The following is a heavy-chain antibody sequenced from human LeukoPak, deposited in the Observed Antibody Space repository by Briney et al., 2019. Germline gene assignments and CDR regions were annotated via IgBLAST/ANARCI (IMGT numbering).Heavy chain of an antibody. Sequence: SETLSLTCTVSGYSISSGYYWGWIRQPPGKGLEWIGSIYHSGSTYYNPSLKSRVTMSVDTSKNQFSLKLSSVTAADTAVYYCAREEGRRYFDWLRPASQRDYYLMDVWSKGTTVTISS. CDR3: AREEGRRYFDWLRPASQRDYYLMDV. CDR1: GYSISSGYY. J-gene: IGHJ6*03. V-gene: IGHV4-38-2*02. D-gene: IGHD3-9*01. CDR2: IYHSGST.